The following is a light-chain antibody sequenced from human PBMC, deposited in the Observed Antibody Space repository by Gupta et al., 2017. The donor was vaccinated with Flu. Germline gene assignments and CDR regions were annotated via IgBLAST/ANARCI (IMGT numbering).Light chain of an antibody. CDR2: DNN. CDR1: SSKIGAGYD. CDR3: QYYDSSLSGLWV. V-gene: IGLV1-40*01. Sequence: QSVLTQPPSVSGAPGQRVTISCTGSSSKIGAGYDINWYQQLPGTAPKLLIYDNNNRPSGVPDRFSASKSGTSASLAITGLQAEDEADYDGQYYDSSLSGLWVFGGGTKLTVL. J-gene: IGLJ3*02.